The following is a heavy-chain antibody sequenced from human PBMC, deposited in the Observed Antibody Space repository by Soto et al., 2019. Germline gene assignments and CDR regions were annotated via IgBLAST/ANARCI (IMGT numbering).Heavy chain of an antibody. Sequence: SETLSLTCTVSGGSISSYYWSWIRQPPGKGLEWIGYIYYSGSTNYNPFLKSRVTISVDTSKNQFSLKLSSVTAADTAVYYCARGYYYDSSGYYNEVYFDYWGQGTLVTVSS. CDR1: GGSISSYY. CDR3: ARGYYYDSSGYYNEVYFDY. D-gene: IGHD3-22*01. CDR2: IYYSGST. V-gene: IGHV4-59*01. J-gene: IGHJ4*02.